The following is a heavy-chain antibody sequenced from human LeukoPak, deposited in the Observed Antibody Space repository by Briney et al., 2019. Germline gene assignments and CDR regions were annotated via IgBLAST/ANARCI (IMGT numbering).Heavy chain of an antibody. D-gene: IGHD5-12*01. CDR1: GFTFSSYA. V-gene: IGHV3-30-3*01. CDR3: AKDLGYSGYHY. Sequence: GGSLRLSCAASGFTFSSYAMHWVRQAPGKGPEWVAVISDDGSIEVYTDSVKGRFTISRDQFKNTLYLQMNSLRAEDTAVYYCAKDLGYSGYHYWGQGTLVTVSS. J-gene: IGHJ4*02. CDR2: ISDDGSIE.